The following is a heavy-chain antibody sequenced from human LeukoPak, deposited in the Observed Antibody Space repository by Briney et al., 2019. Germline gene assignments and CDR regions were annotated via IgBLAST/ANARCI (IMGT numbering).Heavy chain of an antibody. CDR3: ARGVRIAVAGNIDY. J-gene: IGHJ4*02. V-gene: IGHV3-30*04. CDR2: ISYDGSNK. D-gene: IGHD6-19*01. CDR1: GFTFSSYA. Sequence: PGRSLRLSCAASGFTFSSYAIHWVRQAPGKGLEWVAVISYDGSNKNYADSVKGRFTISRDNSKNTLYLQMNSLRVEDTAVYYCARGVRIAVAGNIDYWGQGTPVTVSS.